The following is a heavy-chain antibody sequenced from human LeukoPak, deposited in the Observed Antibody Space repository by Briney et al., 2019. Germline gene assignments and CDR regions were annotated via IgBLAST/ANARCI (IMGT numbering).Heavy chain of an antibody. CDR2: IKQDGSEK. D-gene: IGHD2-21*02. CDR1: GFTFSSYW. J-gene: IGHJ4*02. V-gene: IGHV3-7*03. Sequence: GGSLRLSCAASGFTFSSYWMSWVRQAPGKGLEWVANIKQDGSEKYYVDSVKGRFTISRDNAKNSLYLQMNSLRAEDTAVYHCARVGSGDCADYWGQGTLVTVSS. CDR3: ARVGSGDCADY.